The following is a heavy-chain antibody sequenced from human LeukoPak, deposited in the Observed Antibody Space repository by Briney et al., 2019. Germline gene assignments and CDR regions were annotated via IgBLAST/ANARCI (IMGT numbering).Heavy chain of an antibody. CDR2: IRYDGSNK. D-gene: IGHD3-3*01. V-gene: IGHV3-30*02. Sequence: GGSLRLSCAASGFTFSSYGMHWVRQAPGKGLERVAFIRYDGSNKYYADSVKGRFTISRDNSKNTLYLQMNSLRAEDTALFYCAKDQDVVFGYFDNWGQGTLVTVSS. J-gene: IGHJ4*02. CDR3: AKDQDVVFGYFDN. CDR1: GFTFSSYG.